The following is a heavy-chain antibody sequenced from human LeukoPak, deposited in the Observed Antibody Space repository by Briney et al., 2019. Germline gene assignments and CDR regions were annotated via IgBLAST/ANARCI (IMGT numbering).Heavy chain of an antibody. V-gene: IGHV3-30*02. D-gene: IGHD5-18*01. Sequence: GGTLRLSCAASGFTFSSYGMHWVRQAPGKGLVWVAFIRDDGSNKYYADSVKGRFTISRDNSKNTLYLQMDSLRAEDTSVYYCAKDFEGYSYGILDYWGQGTLVTVSS. CDR3: AKDFEGYSYGILDY. CDR2: IRDDGSNK. CDR1: GFTFSSYG. J-gene: IGHJ4*02.